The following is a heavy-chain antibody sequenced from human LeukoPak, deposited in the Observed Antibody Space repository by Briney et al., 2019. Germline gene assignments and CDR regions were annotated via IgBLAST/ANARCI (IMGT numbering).Heavy chain of an antibody. CDR3: ARDSGLRYFDWLLYDGFDP. J-gene: IGHJ5*02. CDR2: ISAYNGNT. D-gene: IGHD3-9*01. Sequence: GASVKVSCKASGYTFTSYGNSWVRQAPGQGLEWIGWISAYNGNTNYAQKLQGRVTMTTDTSTSTAYMELRSLRSDDTAVYYCARDSGLRYFDWLLYDGFDPWGQGTLVTVSS. V-gene: IGHV1-18*01. CDR1: GYTFTSYG.